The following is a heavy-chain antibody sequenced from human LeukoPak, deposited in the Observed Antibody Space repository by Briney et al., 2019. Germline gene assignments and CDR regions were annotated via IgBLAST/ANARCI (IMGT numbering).Heavy chain of an antibody. D-gene: IGHD1-1*01. CDR3: AKDRAGTPWAD. J-gene: IGHJ4*02. Sequence: GGSLRLSCAASGFTFSTYTMTGVRQAPGKGLECVSTIDGRGVDTYYADSVKGRFTISRDNSRNTVYLQMNSLRAEDTAVYYCAKDRAGTPWADWGQGTLVTVSS. V-gene: IGHV3-23*01. CDR1: GFTFSTYT. CDR2: IDGRGVDT.